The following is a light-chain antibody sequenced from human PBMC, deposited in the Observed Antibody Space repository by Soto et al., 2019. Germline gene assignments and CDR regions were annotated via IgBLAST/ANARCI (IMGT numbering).Light chain of an antibody. CDR2: EGS. V-gene: IGLV2-23*03. CDR3: CSYAGSSTFSYV. CDR1: SSDVGSYNL. Sequence: QSVLTQPASVSGSPGQSITISCTGTSSDVGSYNLVSWYQQHPGKAPKLMIYEGSKRLSGVSNRFSGSKSGNTASLTISGLQAEDEADYYCCSYAGSSTFSYVFGTGTKVTV. J-gene: IGLJ1*01.